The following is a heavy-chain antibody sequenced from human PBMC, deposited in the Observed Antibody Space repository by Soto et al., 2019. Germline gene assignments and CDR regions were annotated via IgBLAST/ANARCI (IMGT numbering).Heavy chain of an antibody. D-gene: IGHD2-2*01. Sequence: SETLSLTCTVSGGSISSGDYYWSWIRQPPGKGLEWIGYIYYSGSTYYKPSLKSRVTISVDTSKNKFSLKLSSVTAADTAVYYCARDLNVVVPGGWFDPWGQGTLV. CDR1: GGSISSGDYY. V-gene: IGHV4-30-4*01. J-gene: IGHJ5*02. CDR2: IYYSGST. CDR3: ARDLNVVVPGGWFDP.